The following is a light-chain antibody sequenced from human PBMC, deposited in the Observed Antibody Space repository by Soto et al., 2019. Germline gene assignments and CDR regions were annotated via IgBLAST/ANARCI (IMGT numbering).Light chain of an antibody. CDR2: GAS. J-gene: IGKJ5*01. Sequence: DIQMTQSPSSLSASVGDRVIITCRASQGVDKYLAWFQQKPGKAPKSLIYGASRLQSGVPSRFSGSGFGTHFTLTITNLQPEDFATYYCQQYNTYLTFGQGTRLQI. CDR3: QQYNTYLT. V-gene: IGKV1-16*01. CDR1: QGVDKY.